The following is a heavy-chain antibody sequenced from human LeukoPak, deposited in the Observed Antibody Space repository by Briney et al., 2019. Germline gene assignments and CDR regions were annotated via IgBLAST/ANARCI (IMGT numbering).Heavy chain of an antibody. CDR2: IYYSGST. D-gene: IGHD3-3*01. CDR3: ARVRYYDFWSGYYFDY. J-gene: IGHJ4*02. CDR1: GGSISSSSYY. V-gene: IGHV4-39*07. Sequence: PSETLSLTCTVSGGSISSSSYYWGWIRQPPGKELEWIGSIYYSGSTYYNPSLKSRVTISVDTSKNQFSLKLSSVTAADTAVYYCARVRYYDFWSGYYFDYWGQGTLVTVSS.